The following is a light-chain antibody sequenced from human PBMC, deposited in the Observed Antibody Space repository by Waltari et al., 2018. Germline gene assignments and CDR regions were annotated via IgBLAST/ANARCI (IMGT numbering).Light chain of an antibody. J-gene: IGLJ2*01. V-gene: IGLV2-8*01. CDR1: TSDVGGYTY. CDR2: EVT. CDR3: SSYAHSNTVV. Sequence: QSALTQPPSASGSPGQSVTISCTGTTSDVGGYTYVSWYQQPPGKAPKLIISEVTKRPAGVPDRFSGSKSGNTASLTVSGLQAEDEADYYCSSYAHSNTVVFGGGTRLTVL.